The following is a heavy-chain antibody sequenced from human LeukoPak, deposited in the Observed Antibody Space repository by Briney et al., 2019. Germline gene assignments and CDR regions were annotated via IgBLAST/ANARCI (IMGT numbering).Heavy chain of an antibody. CDR1: GGSFSGYY. Sequence: PSEPLSLTCAVYGGSFSGYYWSWLRHPPGKALEWLGEINHSGSTSYIPSVKSGVTISVDTSKNQFSLKLSSVTAADTAVYYCARGIAARLGPRDYWGQGTLVTVSS. CDR2: INHSGST. D-gene: IGHD6-6*01. J-gene: IGHJ4*02. V-gene: IGHV4-34*01. CDR3: ARGIAARLGPRDY.